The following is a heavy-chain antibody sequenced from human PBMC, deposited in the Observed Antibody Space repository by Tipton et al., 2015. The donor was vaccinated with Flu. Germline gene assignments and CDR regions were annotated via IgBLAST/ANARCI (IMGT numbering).Heavy chain of an antibody. Sequence: SLRLSCAASGFTFSSYSMNWVRQAPGKGLEWVSYISSSSSTIYYADSVKGRFTISRDNAKNSLYLQMNSLRAEDTAVYYCARTRGGDNFDYWGQGTLVTVSS. CDR2: ISSSSSTI. CDR1: GFTFSSYS. D-gene: IGHD2-21*02. J-gene: IGHJ4*02. V-gene: IGHV3-48*01. CDR3: ARTRGGDNFDY.